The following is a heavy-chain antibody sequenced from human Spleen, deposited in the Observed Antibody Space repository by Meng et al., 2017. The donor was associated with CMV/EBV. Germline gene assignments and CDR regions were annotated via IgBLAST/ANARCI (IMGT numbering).Heavy chain of an antibody. Sequence: GESLKISCAASGFSFSSYWMSWVRQAPGKGLEWVANIKQDGSEKYYVDSVKGRFTISRDNAKNSLYLQMNSLKTEDTAVYYCAREGSSVYPGAFDIWGQGTMVTVSS. J-gene: IGHJ3*02. CDR1: GFSFSSYW. D-gene: IGHD2-8*01. CDR2: IKQDGSEK. V-gene: IGHV3-7*03. CDR3: AREGSSVYPGAFDI.